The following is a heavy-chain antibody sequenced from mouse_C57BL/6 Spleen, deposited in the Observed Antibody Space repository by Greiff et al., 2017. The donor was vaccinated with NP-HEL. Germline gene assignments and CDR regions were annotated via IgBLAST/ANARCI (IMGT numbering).Heavy chain of an antibody. D-gene: IGHD1-1*02. Sequence: EVKFVESGGGLVKPGGSLKLSCAASGFTFSDYGMHWVRQAPEKGLEWVAYISSGSSTIYYADTVKGRFTISRDNAKNTLFLQTTSLRSEDTAMYYCARRAVATDAMDYWGQGTSVTVSS. J-gene: IGHJ4*01. CDR3: ARRAVATDAMDY. V-gene: IGHV5-17*01. CDR2: ISSGSSTI. CDR1: GFTFSDYG.